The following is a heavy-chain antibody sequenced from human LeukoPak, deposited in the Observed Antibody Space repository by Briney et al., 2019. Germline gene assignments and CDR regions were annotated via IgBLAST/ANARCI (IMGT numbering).Heavy chain of an antibody. CDR1: GFTFSSYA. J-gene: IGHJ4*02. Sequence: PGRSLRLSCAASGFTFSSYAMHWVRQAPGKGLEWVAVISYDGSNKYYADSVKGRFTISRDNSKNTLYLQMNSLRAEDTAVYYCARDRSIAARLPALEYWGQGTLVTVSS. V-gene: IGHV3-30*04. CDR2: ISYDGSNK. D-gene: IGHD6-6*01. CDR3: ARDRSIAARLPALEY.